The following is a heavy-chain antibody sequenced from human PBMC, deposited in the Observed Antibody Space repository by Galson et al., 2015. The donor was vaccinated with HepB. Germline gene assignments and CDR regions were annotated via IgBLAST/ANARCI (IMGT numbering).Heavy chain of an antibody. D-gene: IGHD2-15*01. CDR3: ARGYCSGGSCYAMYFDV. Sequence: SVKVSCKASGDTFGSSTISWVRQAPGQGPEWMGDIIPISGSAKYAQKFQGRVTIVADKSTTTAYMELSSLRSEDTAVYFCARGYCSGGSCYAMYFDVWGQGTLVTVSS. CDR2: IIPISGSA. CDR1: GDTFGSST. V-gene: IGHV1-69*06. J-gene: IGHJ4*02.